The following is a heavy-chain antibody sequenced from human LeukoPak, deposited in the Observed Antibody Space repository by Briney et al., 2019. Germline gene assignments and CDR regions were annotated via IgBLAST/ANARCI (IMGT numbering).Heavy chain of an antibody. D-gene: IGHD3-22*01. CDR3: ARGFRITMIVVVITGFDY. CDR2: ISYDGSNK. CDR1: GFTFSSYA. J-gene: IGHJ4*02. Sequence: PGGSLRLSCAASGFTFSSYAMHWVRQAPGKGLEWVAVISYDGSNKYYADSVKGRFTIPRDNSKNTLYLQMNSLRAEDTAVYYCARGFRITMIVVVITGFDYWGQGTLVTVSS. V-gene: IGHV3-30-3*01.